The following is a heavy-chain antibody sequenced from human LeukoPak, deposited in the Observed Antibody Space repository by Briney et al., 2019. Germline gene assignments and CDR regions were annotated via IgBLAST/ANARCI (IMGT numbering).Heavy chain of an antibody. J-gene: IGHJ5*02. V-gene: IGHV4-59*08. CDR3: ARHDEYYDSSGYPLNWFDP. CDR2: IYYSGST. CDR1: GGSISIYY. Sequence: SETLSLTCTVSGGSISIYYWSWIRQPPGKGLEWIGYIYYSGSTNYNPSLKSRVTISVDTSKNQFSLKLSSVTAADTAVYYCARHDEYYDSSGYPLNWFDPWGQGTLVTVSS. D-gene: IGHD3-22*01.